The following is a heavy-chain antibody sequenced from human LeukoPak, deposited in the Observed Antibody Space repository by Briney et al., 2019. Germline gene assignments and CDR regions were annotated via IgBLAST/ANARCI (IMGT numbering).Heavy chain of an antibody. CDR1: GGSISSYY. Sequence: SETLSLTCTVFGGSISSYYWSWIRQPAGKGLEWIGRIYTSGSTNYSPSLKSRVTMSVDTSKNQFSLTLSSVTAADTAVYYCAREVAAAGTRWFDPWGQGTLVTVSS. J-gene: IGHJ5*02. CDR2: IYTSGST. V-gene: IGHV4-4*07. CDR3: AREVAAAGTRWFDP. D-gene: IGHD6-13*01.